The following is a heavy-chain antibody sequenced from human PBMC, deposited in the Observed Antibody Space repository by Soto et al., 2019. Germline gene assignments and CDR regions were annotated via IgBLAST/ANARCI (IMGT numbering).Heavy chain of an antibody. Sequence: QVQLVQSGAEVKKPGASVKVSCKASGYTFTSDDINWVRQATGQGLEWMGWMNPNSGNTGYAQKFQGRVTMTRNTSMCTAYIELSSLSSVDTAVYYCARRGLSRSSTFRYNYYGMDVWGQGTTVTVSS. V-gene: IGHV1-8*01. J-gene: IGHJ6*02. CDR3: ARRGLSRSSTFRYNYYGMDV. D-gene: IGHD6-6*01. CDR1: GYTFTSDD. CDR2: MNPNSGNT.